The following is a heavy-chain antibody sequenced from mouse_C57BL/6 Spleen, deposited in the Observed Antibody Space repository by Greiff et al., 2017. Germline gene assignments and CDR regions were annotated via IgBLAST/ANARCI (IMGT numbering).Heavy chain of an antibody. J-gene: IGHJ4*01. D-gene: IGHD2-5*01. V-gene: IGHV1-76*01. CDR2: IYPGSGNT. CDR3: ARGAYYSNYDAMDY. CDR1: GYTFTDYY. Sequence: QVHVKQSGAELVRPGASVKLSCKASGYTFTDYYINWVKQRPGQGLEWIARIYPGSGNTYYNEKFKGKATLTAEKSSSTAYMQLSSLTSEDSAVYFCARGAYYSNYDAMDYWGQGTSVTVSS.